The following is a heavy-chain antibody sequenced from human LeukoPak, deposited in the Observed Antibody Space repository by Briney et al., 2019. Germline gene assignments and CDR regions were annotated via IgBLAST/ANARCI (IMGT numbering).Heavy chain of an antibody. Sequence: GGSLRLSCAASGFTVSSDYMMWVRQAPAKGLEWVSDIYRSGATNYADSVKGRFTISRDNSKNTLYLQMNSLRAEDTAVYYCAKDGQWLVGTYYYYYMDVWGKGTTVTVSS. D-gene: IGHD6-19*01. CDR1: GFTVSSDY. CDR2: IYRSGAT. CDR3: AKDGQWLVGTYYYYYMDV. V-gene: IGHV3-66*03. J-gene: IGHJ6*03.